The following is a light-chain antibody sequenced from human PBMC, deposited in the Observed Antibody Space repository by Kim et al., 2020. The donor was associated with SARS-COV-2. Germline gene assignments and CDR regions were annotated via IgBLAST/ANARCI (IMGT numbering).Light chain of an antibody. CDR2: GAS. V-gene: IGKV3-20*01. CDR1: QSVSSNY. Sequence: EIVLTQSPGTLSLSPGERATLSCRASQSVSSNYLAWYQQKPGQAPGLLIYGASTRATGIPDRFSGSGSGTDFTLTISRLEPEDFAVYYCQQYGNSPRTFVQGTKVDIK. CDR3: QQYGNSPRT. J-gene: IGKJ1*01.